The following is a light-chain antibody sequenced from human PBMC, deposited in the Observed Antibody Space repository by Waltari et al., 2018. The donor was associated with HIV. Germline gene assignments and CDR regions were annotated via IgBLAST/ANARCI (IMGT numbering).Light chain of an antibody. CDR2: DAS. V-gene: IGKV1-33*01. Sequence: DIQMTQSPSSLSASVGDRVTITCQASQDISKFLNWYQQKPGKAPKLLIYDASNLETGVPSRFSGSGSGTVFIFTISSLQPEDIATYYCQQYDNLPRYTFGQGTKLEI. J-gene: IGKJ2*01. CDR1: QDISKF. CDR3: QQYDNLPRYT.